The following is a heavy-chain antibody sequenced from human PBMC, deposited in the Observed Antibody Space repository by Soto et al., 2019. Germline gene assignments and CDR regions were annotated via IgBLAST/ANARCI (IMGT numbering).Heavy chain of an antibody. J-gene: IGHJ6*02. CDR1: GFTFSSYG. V-gene: IGHV3-30*18. CDR2: ISYDGSNK. CDR3: AKGISSSRYYYYYGMDV. Sequence: QVQLVESGGGVVQPGRSLRLSCAASGFTFSSYGMHWVRQAPGKGLEWVAVISYDGSNKYYADSVKGRFTISRDNSKNTLYLQMNSLRAEDTAVYYCAKGISSSRYYYYYGMDVWGQGTTVTVSS. D-gene: IGHD6-13*01.